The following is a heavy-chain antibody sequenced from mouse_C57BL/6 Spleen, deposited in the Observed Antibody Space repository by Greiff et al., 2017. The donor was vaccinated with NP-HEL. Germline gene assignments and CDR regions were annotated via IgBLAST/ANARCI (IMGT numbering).Heavy chain of an antibody. CDR3: ARRQLRLRGDAMDY. CDR1: GFTFSDYY. J-gene: IGHJ4*01. D-gene: IGHD3-2*02. V-gene: IGHV5-12*01. CDR2: ISNGGGSP. Sequence: EVKLQESGGGLVQPGGSLKLSCAASGFTFSDYYMYWVRPTPEKRLEWVAYISNGGGSPYYQDTVQGRFTISRDNAKNTLYLQMSRLKSEDTAMYYCARRQLRLRGDAMDYWGQGTSVTVSS.